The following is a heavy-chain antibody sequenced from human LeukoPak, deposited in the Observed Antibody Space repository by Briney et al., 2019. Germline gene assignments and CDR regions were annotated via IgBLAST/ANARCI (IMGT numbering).Heavy chain of an antibody. D-gene: IGHD2-15*01. J-gene: IGHJ3*02. CDR3: ATEVGTPDIRSAFEI. Sequence: SVKVSCKASGGTFSSYAISWVRQAPGQGLEWMGGIIPIFGTANYAQKFQGRVTITADESTSTAYMELSSLRSEDTAVYYCATEVGTPDIRSAFEIWGQGTMVTVSS. CDR2: IIPIFGTA. V-gene: IGHV1-69*01. CDR1: GGTFSSYA.